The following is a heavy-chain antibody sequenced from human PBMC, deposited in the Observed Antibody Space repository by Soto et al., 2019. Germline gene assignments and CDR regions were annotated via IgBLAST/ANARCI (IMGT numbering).Heavy chain of an antibody. J-gene: IGHJ4*02. CDR3: ARGERRGEYYFDY. CDR2: VSAYNGYT. Sequence: QVQLVQSGAEVKKPGASVKVSCKGSGFTFSNYGFNWVRQAPGQGLEWVGWVSAYNGYTKSAQNFQDRLIMTTDTSTNTAYMELRGLRPDDTALYYCARGERRGEYYFDYWGQGTLVTVSS. V-gene: IGHV1-18*01. CDR1: GFTFSNYG. D-gene: IGHD1-1*01.